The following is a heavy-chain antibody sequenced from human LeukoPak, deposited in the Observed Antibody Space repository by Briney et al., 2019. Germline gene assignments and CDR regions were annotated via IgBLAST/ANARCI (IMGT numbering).Heavy chain of an antibody. J-gene: IGHJ4*02. CDR3: AKDSRPGPCYGSGSYRTSPFDY. CDR2: ISGSGGST. D-gene: IGHD3-10*01. Sequence: PGGSLRLSCAASGFTFSSYAMSWVRQAPGKGLEWVSAISGSGGSTYYADSVKGRFTISRDNSKNTLYLQMNSLRAEDTAVYYCAKDSRPGPCYGSGSYRTSPFDYWGQGTLVTVSS. V-gene: IGHV3-23*01. CDR1: GFTFSSYA.